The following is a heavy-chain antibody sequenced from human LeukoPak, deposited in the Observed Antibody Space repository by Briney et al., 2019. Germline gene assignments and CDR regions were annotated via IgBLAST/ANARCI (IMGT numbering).Heavy chain of an antibody. V-gene: IGHV1-69*04. J-gene: IGHJ5*02. CDR3: ARERLYYYDSSGYPNWFDP. CDR1: GGTFISYA. Sequence: SVKVSCKASGGTFISYAISWVRQAPGQGLEWMGRIIPILGIANYAQKFQGRVTITADKSTSTAYMELSSLRSEDTAVYYCARERLYYYDSSGYPNWFDPWGQGTLVTVSS. CDR2: IIPILGIA. D-gene: IGHD3-22*01.